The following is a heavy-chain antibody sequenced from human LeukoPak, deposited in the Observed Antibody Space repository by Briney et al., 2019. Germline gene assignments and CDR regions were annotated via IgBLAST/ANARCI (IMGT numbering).Heavy chain of an antibody. CDR3: ARVSHYDSSGYYYFDY. CDR2: IYYSGST. Sequence: SQTLSLTCTVSGGSISSGDYYWSWIRQPPGKGLEWIGYIYYSGSTYYNPSLKSRVTVSVDTSKNQFSLKLSSVTAADTAVYYCARVSHYDSSGYYYFDYWGQGTLVTVSS. CDR1: GGSISSGDYY. D-gene: IGHD3-22*01. V-gene: IGHV4-30-4*08. J-gene: IGHJ4*02.